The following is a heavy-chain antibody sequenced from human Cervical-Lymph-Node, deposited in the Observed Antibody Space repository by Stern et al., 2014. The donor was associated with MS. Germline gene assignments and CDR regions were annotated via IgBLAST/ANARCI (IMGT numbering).Heavy chain of an antibody. CDR3: ARLGSGYDSSYLDF. Sequence: QVQLVQSGSEAKKPGSSVQVSCKVSGGTFSTYKISWVRQATGQGLEWMGAIIPIFGTADYAQKFQDRVTIIADESTSEVHMELISLRSEDTGVYYCARLGSGYDSSYLDFWGQGTLVTVSS. CDR2: IIPIFGTA. J-gene: IGHJ4*02. D-gene: IGHD5-12*01. V-gene: IGHV1-69*01. CDR1: GGTFSTYK.